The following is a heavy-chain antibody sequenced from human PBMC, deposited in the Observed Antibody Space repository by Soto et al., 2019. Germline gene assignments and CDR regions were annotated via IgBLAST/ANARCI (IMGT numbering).Heavy chain of an antibody. V-gene: IGHV4-39*01. J-gene: IGHJ6*02. CDR3: ARIVVVAATRVSDYYYGMDV. CDR1: GGSISSSSYY. CDR2: IYYSGST. D-gene: IGHD2-15*01. Sequence: SETLSLTCTVSGGSISSSSYYWGWIRQPPGKGLEWIGSIYYSGSTYYNPSLKSRVTISVDTSKNQFSLKLSSVTAADTAVYYCARIVVVAATRVSDYYYGMDVWGQGTTVS.